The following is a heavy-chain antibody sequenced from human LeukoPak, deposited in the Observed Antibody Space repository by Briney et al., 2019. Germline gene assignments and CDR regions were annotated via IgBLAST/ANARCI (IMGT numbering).Heavy chain of an antibody. V-gene: IGHV4-61*02. CDR2: IYSSGST. J-gene: IGHJ5*02. CDR1: GGSISSSSYY. Sequence: SETLSLTCTVSGGSISSSSYYWSWIRQPAGKGLEWIGRIYSSGSTNYNPSLEGRVSISVDTSKNQFSLKLTSVTAADTAVYYCARDPSYGAGSSHSWFDPWGQGTLVTVSS. CDR3: ARDPSYGAGSSHSWFDP. D-gene: IGHD3-10*01.